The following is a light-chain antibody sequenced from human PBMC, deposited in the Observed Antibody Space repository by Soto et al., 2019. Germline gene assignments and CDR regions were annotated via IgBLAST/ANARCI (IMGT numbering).Light chain of an antibody. CDR1: QSISNY. V-gene: IGKV1-39*01. Sequence: DLQMTQSPSSLSASIGDRVTITCRASQSISNYLDWYQIKPGKAPKLLIYAASTLQSGVPSRFSGSGSGTEFTLTISNLQPDDVATYYCQQYNAYSPWTFGQGTKVEIK. J-gene: IGKJ1*01. CDR3: QQYNAYSPWT. CDR2: AAS.